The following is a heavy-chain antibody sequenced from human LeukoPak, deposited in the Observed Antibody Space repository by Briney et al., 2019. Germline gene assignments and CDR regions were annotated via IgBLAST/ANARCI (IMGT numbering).Heavy chain of an antibody. CDR3: ASRAVWSGYYIGSYYFNY. V-gene: IGHV4-4*02. D-gene: IGHD3-3*01. CDR1: GDSISSTQW. J-gene: IGHJ4*02. CDR2: IYYSGTT. Sequence: PSETLSLTCAVSGDSISSTQWWTWVRQSPGKGLEWIGEIYYSGTTNYNPSLKSRVTVSVDKSKNQFSLRLNSVTAADTAVYFCASRAVWSGYYIGSYYFNYWGQGTLVTVSS.